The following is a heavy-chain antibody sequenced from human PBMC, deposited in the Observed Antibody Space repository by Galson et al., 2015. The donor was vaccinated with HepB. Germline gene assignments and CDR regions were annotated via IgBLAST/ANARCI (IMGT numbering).Heavy chain of an antibody. CDR2: ISGSGGST. CDR3: AKDNVVVVIQYYFDY. CDR1: GFTFSSYA. D-gene: IGHD3-22*01. J-gene: IGHJ4*02. Sequence: SLRLSCAASGFTFSSYAMSWVRQAPGKGLEWVSAISGSGGSTYYADSVKGRFTISRDNSKNTLYLQMNSLRAEDTAVYYCAKDNVVVVIQYYFDYWDQGTLVTVSS. V-gene: IGHV3-23*01.